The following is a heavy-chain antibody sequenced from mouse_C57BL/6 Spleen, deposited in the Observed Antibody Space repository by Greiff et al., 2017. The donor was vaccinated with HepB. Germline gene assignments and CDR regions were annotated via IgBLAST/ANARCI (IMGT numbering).Heavy chain of an antibody. D-gene: IGHD2-5*01. Sequence: VKLQESGAELVRPGASVTLSCKASGYTFTDYEMHWVKQTPVHGLEWIGAIDPETGGTAYNQKFKGKAILTADKSSSTAYMELRSLTSEDSAVYYCTRGYYSNLNWGQGTLVTVSA. CDR3: TRGYYSNLN. CDR1: GYTFTDYE. CDR2: IDPETGGT. J-gene: IGHJ3*01. V-gene: IGHV1-15*01.